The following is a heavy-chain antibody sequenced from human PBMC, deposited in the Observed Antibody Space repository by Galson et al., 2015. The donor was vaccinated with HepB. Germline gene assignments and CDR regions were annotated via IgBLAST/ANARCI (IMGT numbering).Heavy chain of an antibody. CDR3: AKDPTYRGVDYYFDY. CDR1: GFTFSSYG. Sequence: SLRLSCAASGFTFSSYGMHWVRQAPGKGLEWVAFIRYDGSNKYYADSVKGRFTISRDNSKNTLYLQMNSLRAEDTAVYYCAKDPTYRGVDYYFDYWGQGTLVTVSS. V-gene: IGHV3-30*02. D-gene: IGHD3-10*01. J-gene: IGHJ4*02. CDR2: IRYDGSNK.